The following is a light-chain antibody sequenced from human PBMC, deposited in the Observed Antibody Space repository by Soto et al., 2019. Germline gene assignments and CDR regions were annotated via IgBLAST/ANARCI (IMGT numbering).Light chain of an antibody. V-gene: IGLV1-40*01. CDR2: GNS. Sequence: QPVLTQPPSVSGAPGKRVTISCTGSSSNIGAGYDVHWYQQLPGTAPKLLIYGNSNRPSGVPDRFSGSKSGTSASLAITGLQAEDEADYYCQSYDSSLSGSGVFGGGTKVTVL. CDR3: QSYDSSLSGSGV. J-gene: IGLJ3*02. CDR1: SSNIGAGYD.